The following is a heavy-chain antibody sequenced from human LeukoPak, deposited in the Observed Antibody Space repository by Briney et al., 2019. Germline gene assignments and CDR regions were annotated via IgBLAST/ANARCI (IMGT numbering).Heavy chain of an antibody. D-gene: IGHD5-18*01. Sequence: GRSLRLSCAASGFTFDDYAMHWVRQAPGKGLEWVSGISWNSGSIGYADSVKGRFTISRDNAKNSLYLQMNSLRAEDTALNYCAKDHGYSYGAFDYWGQGTLVTVSS. CDR3: AKDHGYSYGAFDY. J-gene: IGHJ4*02. CDR1: GFTFDDYA. V-gene: IGHV3-9*01. CDR2: ISWNSGSI.